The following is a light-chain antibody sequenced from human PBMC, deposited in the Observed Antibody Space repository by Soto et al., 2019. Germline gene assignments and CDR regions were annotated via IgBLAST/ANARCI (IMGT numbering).Light chain of an antibody. V-gene: IGKV3-20*01. CDR1: QSVSSSY. CDR3: QQYGSSIWT. J-gene: IGKJ1*01. CDR2: GAS. Sequence: EIVLTQSPGTLSLSPGERTTLSCRASQSVSSSYLAWYQQKPGQAPTLLMYGASSRATGIPDRFSVSGSGTDFTLTISRLEPEDFAVYDCQQYGSSIWTFGQGTKVDIK.